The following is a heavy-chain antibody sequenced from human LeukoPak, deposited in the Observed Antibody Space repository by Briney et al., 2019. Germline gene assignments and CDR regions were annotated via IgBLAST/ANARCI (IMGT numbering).Heavy chain of an antibody. CDR1: GDSVSSGTYY. CDR3: ARGRNY. CDR2: IDFSGST. D-gene: IGHD1-14*01. V-gene: IGHV4-39*07. J-gene: IGHJ4*02. Sequence: PSQTLSLTCAVSGDSVSSGTYYWAWIRQPPGKGLEWIGKIDFSGSTYYNPSLKSRVTISRDTSKNQFSLKLSSVIAADTAVYYCARGRNYWGQGTLVTVSS.